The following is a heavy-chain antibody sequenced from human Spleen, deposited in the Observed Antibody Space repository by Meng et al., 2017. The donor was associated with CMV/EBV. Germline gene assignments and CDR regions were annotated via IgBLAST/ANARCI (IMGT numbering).Heavy chain of an antibody. Sequence: VSCKASGYTFIDYYVHWVRQAPGQGLEWMGRINPSSGGTNYAQKFQGRVTMTRDTSTSTAYMELSRLRSDDTAVYYCARSITAAGSIWGQGTLVTVSS. CDR1: GYTFIDYY. D-gene: IGHD6-13*01. CDR2: INPSSGGT. J-gene: IGHJ4*02. V-gene: IGHV1-2*06. CDR3: ARSITAAGSI.